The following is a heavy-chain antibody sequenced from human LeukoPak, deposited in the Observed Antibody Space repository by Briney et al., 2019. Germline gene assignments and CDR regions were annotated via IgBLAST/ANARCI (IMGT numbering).Heavy chain of an antibody. J-gene: IGHJ4*02. Sequence: ASVKVSCRASGYPFTVNYIHWVRQAPGQGLEWIRWISPNTGDTHCAQNFQARVTMTRDTSITTAYMELSGLRYDDTAAYFCTVSFDYWGQGTLVTVSS. V-gene: IGHV1-2*02. CDR2: ISPNTGDT. CDR1: GYPFTVNY. CDR3: TVSFDY.